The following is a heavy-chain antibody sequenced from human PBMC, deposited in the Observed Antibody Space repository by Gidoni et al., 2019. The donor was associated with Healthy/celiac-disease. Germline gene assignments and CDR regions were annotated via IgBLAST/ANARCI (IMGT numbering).Heavy chain of an antibody. Sequence: QVQLVESGGGVVQPGRSLRLSCAASGFTFSSYGMHWVRQAPGKGLEWVAVIWYDGSNKYYADSVKGRFTISRDNSKNTLYLQMNSLRAEDTAVYYCARDGNWGYYFDYWGQGTLVTVSS. CDR2: IWYDGSNK. CDR3: ARDGNWGYYFDY. J-gene: IGHJ4*02. CDR1: GFTFSSYG. V-gene: IGHV3-33*01. D-gene: IGHD7-27*01.